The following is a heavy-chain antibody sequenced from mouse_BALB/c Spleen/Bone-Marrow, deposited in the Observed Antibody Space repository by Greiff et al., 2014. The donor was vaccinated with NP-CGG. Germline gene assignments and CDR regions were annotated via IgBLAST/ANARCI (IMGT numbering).Heavy chain of an antibody. CDR1: GYTFSNYW. Sequence: VQLKESGTVLARPGAAVKMSCKASGYTFSNYWMHWVKQRPGQGLEWIGTIYPGNSDTTCNQKFRGKAKLTAVTSTSTAYMDLSSLTNEDSAVYYCTTLARTNFDYWGQGTTLTVSS. D-gene: IGHD3-1*01. J-gene: IGHJ2*01. CDR2: IYPGNSDT. CDR3: TTLARTNFDY. V-gene: IGHV1-5*01.